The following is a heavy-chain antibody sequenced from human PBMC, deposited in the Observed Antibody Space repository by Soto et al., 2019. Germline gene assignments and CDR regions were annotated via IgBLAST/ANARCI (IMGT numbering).Heavy chain of an antibody. CDR2: ISSSSSYI. D-gene: IGHD6-13*01. CDR1: GFTFSSYS. V-gene: IGHV3-21*01. J-gene: IGHJ4*02. Sequence: EVQLVESGGGLVKPGGSPRLSCAASGFTFSSYSMNWVRQAPGKGLEWVSSISSSSSYIYYADSVKGRFTISRDNAKNSLYLQMNSLRAEDTAVYYCARDPGLGIAAAGYWGQGTLVTVSS. CDR3: ARDPGLGIAAAGY.